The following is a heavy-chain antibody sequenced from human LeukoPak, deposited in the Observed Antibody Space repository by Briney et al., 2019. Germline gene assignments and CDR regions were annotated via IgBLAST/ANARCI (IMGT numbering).Heavy chain of an antibody. J-gene: IGHJ6*03. D-gene: IGHD3-3*01. Sequence: PGGSLRLSCAASGFTFSDSTMHWVRQASGKGLEWVGRIRSKANNYATAYAASVKGRFTISRDDSKNTAYLQMNSLKTEDTAVYYCTRLYYDFWSGYSYYYMDVWGKGTTVTVSS. CDR2: IRSKANNYAT. CDR3: TRLYYDFWSGYSYYYMDV. V-gene: IGHV3-73*01. CDR1: GFTFSDST.